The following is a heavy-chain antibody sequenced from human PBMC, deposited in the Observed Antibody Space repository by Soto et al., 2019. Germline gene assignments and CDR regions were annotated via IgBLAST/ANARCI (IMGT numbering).Heavy chain of an antibody. CDR3: ASPRYDGSGTPFDP. V-gene: IGHV3-74*01. CDR1: GFTFSSYW. Sequence: EVQLVESGGGLVQPGGSLRLSCAASGFTFSSYWMHWVRQVPGKGLVWVSHINTDGSSTTYADSVKGRFTISRDNAKNMVYLQMKSLRAEDPALYYCASPRYDGSGTPFDPWGQGTLVTVSP. D-gene: IGHD3-22*01. J-gene: IGHJ5*02. CDR2: INTDGSST.